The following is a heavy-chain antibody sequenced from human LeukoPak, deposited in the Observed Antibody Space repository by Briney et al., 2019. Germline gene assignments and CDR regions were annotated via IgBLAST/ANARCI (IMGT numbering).Heavy chain of an antibody. D-gene: IGHD3-10*01. J-gene: IGHJ6*02. CDR3: ARDAGSWNYGMDV. Sequence: PSETLSLTCTVSGDSISSYYWSWIRQPPGKGLEWIGYIYNSGSTNYNPSLKSRVTISVDTSKNQFSLKLRSVTAADTAVYYCARDAGSWNYGMDVWGQGTTVTVSS. CDR2: IYNSGST. V-gene: IGHV4-59*01. CDR1: GDSISSYY.